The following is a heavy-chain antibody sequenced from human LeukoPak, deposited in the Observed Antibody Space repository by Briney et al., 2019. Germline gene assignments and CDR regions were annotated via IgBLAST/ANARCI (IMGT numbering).Heavy chain of an antibody. D-gene: IGHD1-26*01. CDR3: VRSGGSYSPVDY. Sequence: SETLSLTCDVSGYSISSGYYWGWIRQPPGKGLEWIGSIYHSGRTYYNPSLKSRVTTSVDTSSNQFSLKLNSVTAADTAVYYCVRSGGSYSPVDYWGQGTLVTVSS. V-gene: IGHV4-38-2*01. CDR2: IYHSGRT. CDR1: GYSISSGYY. J-gene: IGHJ4*02.